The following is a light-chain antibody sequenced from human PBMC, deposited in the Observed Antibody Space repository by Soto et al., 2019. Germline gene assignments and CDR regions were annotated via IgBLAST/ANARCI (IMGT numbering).Light chain of an antibody. V-gene: IGLV2-14*01. Sequence: SLLTQPSSLSGSPGQSITLSCTGTSSDVCGYNYVSWYQQHPGKAPKLMIYDVSNRPSGVSNRFSGSKSGNTASLTISGLQAEEEADYYCSSYTSSSTLEGVFGTGTKVTVL. CDR3: SSYTSSSTLEGV. CDR1: SSDVCGYNY. J-gene: IGLJ1*01. CDR2: DVS.